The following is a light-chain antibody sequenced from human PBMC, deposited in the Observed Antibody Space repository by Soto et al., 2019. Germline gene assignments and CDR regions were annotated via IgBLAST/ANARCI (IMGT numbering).Light chain of an antibody. CDR2: VPS. CDR1: QRVSSNY. J-gene: IGKJ5*01. CDR3: HQYGSSPHT. V-gene: IGKV3-20*01. Sequence: NVFMPSPSTLAFCAAGRSSPSRRASQRVSSNYLAWFQQKPGQAPRLLISVPSSRATGIPDRFSGSGSGTDFTLTISRLEPEDFAVYYCHQYGSSPHTFGQGTRLEI.